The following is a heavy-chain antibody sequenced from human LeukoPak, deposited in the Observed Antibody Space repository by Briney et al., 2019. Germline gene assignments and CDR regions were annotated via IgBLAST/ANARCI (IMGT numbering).Heavy chain of an antibody. Sequence: GGSLRLSCAASGFTFSSYSMNWVRQAPGKGLEWVSSITSSSSYIYYADSVKGRFTISRDNAKNSLYLQMNSLRADDTAVYYCARAYYGSGSYYVDYWGQGTLVTVSS. V-gene: IGHV3-21*01. D-gene: IGHD3-10*01. J-gene: IGHJ4*02. CDR2: ITSSSSYI. CDR1: GFTFSSYS. CDR3: ARAYYGSGSYYVDY.